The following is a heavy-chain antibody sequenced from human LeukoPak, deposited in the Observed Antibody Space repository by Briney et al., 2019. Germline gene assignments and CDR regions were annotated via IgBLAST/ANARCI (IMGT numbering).Heavy chain of an antibody. D-gene: IGHD6-13*01. Sequence: PSETLSLTCTVSGGSISSGGYSWSWTRQPPGKSLEWIGYIYHSGSTYYNPSLKSRVTISVDRSKNQFSLKLSSVAAADTAVYYCARESQQLVEGYFDLWGRGTLVTVSS. CDR3: ARESQQLVEGYFDL. V-gene: IGHV4-30-2*01. CDR2: IYHSGST. J-gene: IGHJ2*01. CDR1: GGSISSGGYS.